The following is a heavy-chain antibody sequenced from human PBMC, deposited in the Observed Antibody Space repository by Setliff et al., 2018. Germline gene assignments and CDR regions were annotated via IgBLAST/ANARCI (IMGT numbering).Heavy chain of an antibody. CDR3: ARDLGHGGDSDY. V-gene: IGHV4-61*01. J-gene: IGHJ4*02. CDR2: ISYIGNT. CDR1: GASVRSGPYY. D-gene: IGHD2-21*02. Sequence: SETLSLTCTVSGASVRSGPYYWSWIRQPPGKGLEWIGFISYIGNTNYNPSLKSRITISLDTSKNQFSLKVNSVTAADTAVYYCARDLGHGGDSDYWGQGILVTVSS.